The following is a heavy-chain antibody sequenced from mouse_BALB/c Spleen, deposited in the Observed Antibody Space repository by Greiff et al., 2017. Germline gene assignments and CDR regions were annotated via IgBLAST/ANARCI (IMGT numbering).Heavy chain of an antibody. CDR2: ISDGGSYT. CDR3: ACGGGDYDYAMDY. D-gene: IGHD2-13*01. V-gene: IGHV5-4*02. Sequence: EVQRVESGGGLVKPGGSLKLSCAASGFTFSDYYMYWVRQTPEKRLEWVATISDGGSYTYYPDSVKGRFTISRDNAKNNMYLQMSSLKSEDTAMYIYACGGGDYDYAMDYWGQGTSVTVSS. CDR1: GFTFSDYY. J-gene: IGHJ4*01.